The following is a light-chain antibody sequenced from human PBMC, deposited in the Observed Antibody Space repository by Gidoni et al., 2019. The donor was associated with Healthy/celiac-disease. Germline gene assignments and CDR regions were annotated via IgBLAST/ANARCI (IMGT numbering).Light chain of an antibody. CDR3: QQYDYLPLT. Sequence: DIQMTQSPSSLSASVGDRVTITCQASQDISNYLNWYQQKPGKAPKLLIYDASNLETGVPSRFSGSGSGTDFTFTISSLQPEDIATYYCQQYDYLPLTFGGXTKVEIK. J-gene: IGKJ4*01. V-gene: IGKV1-33*01. CDR2: DAS. CDR1: QDISNY.